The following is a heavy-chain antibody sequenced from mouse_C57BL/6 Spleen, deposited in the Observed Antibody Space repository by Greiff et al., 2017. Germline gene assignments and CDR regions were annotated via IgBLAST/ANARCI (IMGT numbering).Heavy chain of an antibody. D-gene: IGHD2-13*01. CDR2: IDPETGGT. Sequence: VQLQQSGAELVRPGASVTLSCKASGYTFTDYEMHWVKQTPVHGLEWIGAIDPETGGTAYNQKFKGKAILTADKSSSTAYMELRSLTSEDSAVYYYTRVYGDTWFAYWGQGTLVTVSA. J-gene: IGHJ3*01. CDR1: GYTFTDYE. V-gene: IGHV1-15*01. CDR3: TRVYGDTWFAY.